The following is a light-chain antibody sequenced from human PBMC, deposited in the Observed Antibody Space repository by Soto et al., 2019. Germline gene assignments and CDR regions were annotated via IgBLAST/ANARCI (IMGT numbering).Light chain of an antibody. Sequence: SALTQPTCVSGSPGQSITISCTGTTSDVRGYNYVSWYQQHPGKAPKLMISEVSNRPSGVSNRFSGSKSGNTASLTISGLQAEDEADYYCSSYTSSSTLGVFGGGTKLTVL. CDR3: SSYTSSSTLGV. CDR1: TSDVRGYNY. CDR2: EVS. V-gene: IGLV2-14*01. J-gene: IGLJ2*01.